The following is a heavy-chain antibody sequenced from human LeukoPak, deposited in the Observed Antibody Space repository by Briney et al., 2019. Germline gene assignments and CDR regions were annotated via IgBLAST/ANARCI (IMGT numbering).Heavy chain of an antibody. J-gene: IGHJ4*02. CDR1: GYTFTSYY. V-gene: IGHV1-46*01. D-gene: IGHD1-7*01. CDR3: ARDGPANWNYEGGRLGVYFDY. CDR2: INPSGGST. Sequence: GASVKVSCKASGYTFTSYYMHWVRQAPGQGLEWMGIINPSGGSTSYAQKFQGRVTMTRDTSTSTVYMELSSLRSEDTAVYYCARDGPANWNYEGGRLGVYFDYWGQGTLVTVSS.